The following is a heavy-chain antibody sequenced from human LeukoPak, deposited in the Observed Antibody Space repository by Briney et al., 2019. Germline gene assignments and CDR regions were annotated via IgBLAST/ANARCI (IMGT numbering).Heavy chain of an antibody. J-gene: IGHJ4*02. CDR2: IYHSGIT. Sequence: SETLSLTCAVSAGSISSSNWWNWVRQPPGKGLEWIGEIYHSGITNYNPSLKSRVTMSVDMSKNQFSLKLSSVTAADTAVYYCAGNVAAAGPDYFDYWGQGTLVTVSS. CDR1: AGSISSSNW. D-gene: IGHD6-13*01. CDR3: AGNVAAAGPDYFDY. V-gene: IGHV4-4*02.